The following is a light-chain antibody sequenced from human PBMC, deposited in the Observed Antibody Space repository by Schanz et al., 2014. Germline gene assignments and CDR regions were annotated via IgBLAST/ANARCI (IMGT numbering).Light chain of an antibody. CDR3: HQRATWT. CDR1: QSVSSN. CDR2: GAS. J-gene: IGKJ1*01. Sequence: EIVMTQSPATLSVSPGERATLSCRASQSVSSNLAWYQQKPGQAPRLLIYGASTRATGIPDRFSGSGSGTDFTLTISGLEPEDFALYYCHQRATWTFGQGTKVEIK. V-gene: IGKV3D-15*01.